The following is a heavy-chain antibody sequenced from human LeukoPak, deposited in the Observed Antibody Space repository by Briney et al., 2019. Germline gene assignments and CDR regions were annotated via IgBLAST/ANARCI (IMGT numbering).Heavy chain of an antibody. J-gene: IGHJ6*03. CDR1: GGSISSAGYY. D-gene: IGHD6-6*01. CDR2: IYYRGTT. V-gene: IGHV4-39*07. Sequence: SETLSLTCTVSGGSISSAGYYWGWVRQPPGRGLEWIGTIYYRGTTYYNPSLKSRLTISVDSSKNHFSLKLSSVTAADTAVYYCARDFSSSSSVYYYYYMDVWGKGTTVTVFS. CDR3: ARDFSSSSSVYYYYYMDV.